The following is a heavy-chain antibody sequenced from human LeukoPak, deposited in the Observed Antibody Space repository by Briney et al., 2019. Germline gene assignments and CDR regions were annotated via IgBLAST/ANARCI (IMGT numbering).Heavy chain of an antibody. CDR3: AKGQVPAAPYYYYGMDV. CDR1: GFTFSSYA. J-gene: IGHJ6*02. CDR2: ISGSGGST. D-gene: IGHD2-2*01. Sequence: HPGGSLRLSCAASGFTFSSYAMSWVRQAPGKGLEWVSAISGSGGSTYYADSVKGRFTISRDNSKNTLYLQMNSLRAEDTAVYYCAKGQVPAAPYYYYGMDVWGQGTTVTVSS. V-gene: IGHV3-23*01.